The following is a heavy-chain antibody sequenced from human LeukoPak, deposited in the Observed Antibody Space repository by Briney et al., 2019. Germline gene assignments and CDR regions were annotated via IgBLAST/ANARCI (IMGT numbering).Heavy chain of an antibody. CDR1: GGSISSYY. V-gene: IGHV4-59*08. J-gene: IGHJ5*02. Sequence: KASETLSLTCTVSGGSISSYYWSWIRQPPGKGLEWIGYIYYSGSTNYKPSLKSRVTISVDTSKNQFSLKLSSVTAADTAVYCCARNTAALSHTTTWGQGTLVTVFS. CDR2: IYYSGST. CDR3: ARNTAALSHTTT. D-gene: IGHD6-13*01.